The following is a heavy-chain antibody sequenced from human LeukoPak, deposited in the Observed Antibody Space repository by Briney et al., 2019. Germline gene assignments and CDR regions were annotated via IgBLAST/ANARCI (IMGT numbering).Heavy chain of an antibody. Sequence: GGSLRLSCAASGFTFSSYGMHWVRQAPGKGLEWVAFIRYDGSNKYYADSVKGRFTISRDNSKNTLYLQMNSLRAEDTAVYYCAKVVSANSGSYEAFDYWGQGTLVTVSS. CDR1: GFTFSSYG. CDR3: AKVVSANSGSYEAFDY. D-gene: IGHD1-26*01. V-gene: IGHV3-30*02. J-gene: IGHJ4*02. CDR2: IRYDGSNK.